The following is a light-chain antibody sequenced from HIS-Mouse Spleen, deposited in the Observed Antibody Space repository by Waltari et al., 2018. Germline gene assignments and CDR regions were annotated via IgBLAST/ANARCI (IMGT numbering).Light chain of an antibody. J-gene: IGKJ4*02. CDR3: QQYGSAPLT. Sequence: EIVLTQSPGTLSLSPGERATLSCRGSQSVSSSYLAWYQQKPGHASRPLIFGASSRATGIPDRFSGSGSGTDFTLTISRLEHEDFEVYYCQQYGSAPLTFGGGTKVEIK. CDR1: QSVSSSY. CDR2: GAS. V-gene: IGKV3-20*01.